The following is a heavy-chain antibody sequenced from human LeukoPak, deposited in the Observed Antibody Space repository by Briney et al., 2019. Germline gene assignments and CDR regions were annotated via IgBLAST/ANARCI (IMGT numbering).Heavy chain of an antibody. Sequence: SETLSLTCDVYGGSFSGYYWSWIRQPPGKGLEWIGEIKHSGSTNNNPSLKSRVTISVDTSKNQFSLKLSSVTAAETAVYYCAGYYYYDSSGYCLDYWGQGTLVTVSS. V-gene: IGHV4-34*01. CDR1: GGSFSGYY. CDR2: IKHSGST. J-gene: IGHJ4*02. CDR3: AGYYYYDSSGYCLDY. D-gene: IGHD3-22*01.